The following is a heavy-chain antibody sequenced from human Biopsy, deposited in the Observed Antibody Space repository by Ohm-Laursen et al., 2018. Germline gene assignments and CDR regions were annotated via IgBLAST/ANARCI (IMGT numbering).Heavy chain of an antibody. J-gene: IGHJ5*02. CDR1: GGSIRSNGFY. D-gene: IGHD3-3*01. V-gene: IGHV4-39*01. CDR2: ISYRGTT. Sequence: GTLSLTCTVSGGSIRSNGFYWGWIRQPPGKGLEWIGSISYRGTTSYNPPLKSRVAISVDTSKNQLSLSLNSVTAADTAVFYCARLRGGVVINYSWFDPWGQGILVTVSS. CDR3: ARLRGGVVINYSWFDP.